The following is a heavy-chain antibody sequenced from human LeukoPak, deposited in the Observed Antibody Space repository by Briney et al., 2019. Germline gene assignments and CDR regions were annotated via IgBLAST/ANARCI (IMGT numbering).Heavy chain of an antibody. V-gene: IGHV4-39*07. CDR3: ASAEGYIVVVPSPPLW. J-gene: IGHJ4*02. Sequence: PLETLSLTCAVSGGSISSARYYWGWLRQPPGKGLEWIGSMYYSGSTYYNPSLKSRVTISIDTSKNQFFLKLSSVTAADTAVYYCASAEGYIVVVPSPPLWWGQGTLVTVSS. CDR2: MYYSGST. CDR1: GGSISSARYY. D-gene: IGHD2-2*01.